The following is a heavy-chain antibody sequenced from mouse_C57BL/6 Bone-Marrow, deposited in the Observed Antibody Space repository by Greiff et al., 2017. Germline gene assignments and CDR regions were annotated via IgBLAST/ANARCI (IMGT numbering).Heavy chain of an antibody. CDR2: ISSGGSYT. CDR3: ARRGDGAMDY. J-gene: IGHJ4*01. CDR1: GFTFSSYG. Sequence: EVNVVESGGDLVKPGGSLKLSCAASGFTFSSYGMSWVRQTPDKRLEWVATISSGGSYTYYPDSVKGRFTISRDNAKNTLYLQMSRLKAEVTAMYYCARRGDGAMDYWGQGTSVTVSS. V-gene: IGHV5-6*02.